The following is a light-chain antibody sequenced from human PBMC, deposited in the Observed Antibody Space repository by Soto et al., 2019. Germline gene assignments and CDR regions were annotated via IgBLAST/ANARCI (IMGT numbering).Light chain of an antibody. CDR1: SSDAGGYNY. Sequence: QSVLTQPASVSGSPGQSITISCTGTSSDAGGYNYVSWYQQHPGKAPKLMIYEVSNRPSGVSNRFAGSKSGNTASLTISGLQAEDESDYYCNAYAGTSYVFGTGTKLTVL. J-gene: IGLJ1*01. CDR3: NAYAGTSYV. V-gene: IGLV2-14*01. CDR2: EVS.